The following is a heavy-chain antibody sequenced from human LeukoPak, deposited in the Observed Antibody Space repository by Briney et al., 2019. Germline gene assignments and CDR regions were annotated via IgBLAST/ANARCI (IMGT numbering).Heavy chain of an antibody. CDR3: AKEPASSGWFDP. J-gene: IGHJ5*02. Sequence: RPGGSLRLSCAASGFTFSSYAMSWVRQAPGKGLEWVSAISGTGARTYYADSVKGRFTISRDNSKNTLYLQMNSLRAEDTAVYYCAKEPASSGWFDPWGQGTLVAVSS. CDR1: GFTFSSYA. V-gene: IGHV3-23*01. D-gene: IGHD6-19*01. CDR2: ISGTGART.